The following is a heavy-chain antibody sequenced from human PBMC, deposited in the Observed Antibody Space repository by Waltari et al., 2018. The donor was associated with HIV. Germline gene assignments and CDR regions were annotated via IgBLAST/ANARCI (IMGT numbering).Heavy chain of an antibody. CDR3: ARRITIYTGGYYFDY. CDR1: GGSISSYY. CDR2: IYYSGST. J-gene: IGHJ4*01. D-gene: IGHD3-3*01. V-gene: IGHV4-59*01. Sequence: QVQLQESGPGLVKPSETLSLTCPVSGGSISSYYWSWIRQPPGKGLEWIGYIYYSGSTNYNPSLKSRVTISVDTSKNQFSLKLSSVTAADTAVYYCARRITIYTGGYYFDYWGHGTLVTVSS.